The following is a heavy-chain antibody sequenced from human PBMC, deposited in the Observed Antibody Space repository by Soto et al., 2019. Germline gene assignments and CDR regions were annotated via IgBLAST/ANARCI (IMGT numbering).Heavy chain of an antibody. CDR1: GYTFTGYY. V-gene: IGHV1-2*04. CDR2: INPNSGGT. Sequence: QVQLVQSGAEVKKPGASVKVSCKASGYTFTGYYMHWVRQAPGQGLEWMGWINPNSGGTNYAQKVQGWVTMTRDTSISTAYMELSRLRSDDTAVYYCARLGGDRRNHYYYGMDVWGQGTTVTVSS. CDR3: ARLGGDRRNHYYYGMDV. J-gene: IGHJ6*02. D-gene: IGHD3-16*01.